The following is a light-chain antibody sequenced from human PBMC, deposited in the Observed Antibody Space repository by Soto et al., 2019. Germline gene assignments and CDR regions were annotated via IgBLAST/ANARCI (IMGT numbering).Light chain of an antibody. CDR1: QGIRNG. CDR2: AAS. CDR3: LQHSTYPLT. V-gene: IGKV1-17*01. J-gene: IGKJ1*01. Sequence: DIQMTQFPSSLCASVGDRVTITCRASQGIRNGLGWYQQKPGKAPKRLIYAASSLQSGVPSRFSGSGSGTEFTLAISSLQPEDSATFYCLQHSTYPLTFGQGTKVEIK.